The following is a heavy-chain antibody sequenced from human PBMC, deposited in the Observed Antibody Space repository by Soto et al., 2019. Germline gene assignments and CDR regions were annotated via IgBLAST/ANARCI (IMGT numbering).Heavy chain of an antibody. D-gene: IGHD2-21*02. CDR1: GGTFSSYA. CDR2: IIPIFGTA. V-gene: IGHV1-69*01. J-gene: IGHJ2*01. CDR3: ARGAHIVVVTVLSYWYFDL. Sequence: QVQLVQSGAEVKKPGSSVKVSCTASGGTFSSYAISWVRQAPGQGLEWMGGIIPIFGTANYAQKFQGRVTITADESTSTAYMELSSLRSEDTAVYYCARGAHIVVVTVLSYWYFDLWGRGTLVTVSS.